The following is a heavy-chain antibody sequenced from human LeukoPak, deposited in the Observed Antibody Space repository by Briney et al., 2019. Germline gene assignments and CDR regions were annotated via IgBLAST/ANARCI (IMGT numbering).Heavy chain of an antibody. CDR3: ARVVIRPYYFDY. CDR1: GFTVSSNY. D-gene: IGHD4-23*01. J-gene: IGHJ4*02. V-gene: IGHV3-66*01. Sequence: GGSLRLSCAISGFTVSSNYMSWVRQAPGKGLEWVSVIYSGGITDYAYSVKGRFTISRDNSKNTLHLQMNNLRAEDTAVYYCARVVIRPYYFDYWGQGTLVTVPS. CDR2: IYSGGIT.